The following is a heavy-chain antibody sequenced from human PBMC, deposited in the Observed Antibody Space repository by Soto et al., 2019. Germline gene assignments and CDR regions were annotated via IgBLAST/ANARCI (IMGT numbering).Heavy chain of an antibody. CDR1: GFIFSDYS. J-gene: IGHJ2*01. D-gene: IGHD3-16*02. V-gene: IGHV3-21*01. CDR3: TGGVIGGRDWYFAF. Sequence: KPVGSLRLSCAASGFIFSDYSMNWVRQAPGQGLEWVSSISAGSTYIYYTDSVKGRFTVSRDNAKNSVYLQMNSLRAEDTAVYYCTGGVIGGRDWYFAFWGRGTLVTVSS. CDR2: ISAGSTYI.